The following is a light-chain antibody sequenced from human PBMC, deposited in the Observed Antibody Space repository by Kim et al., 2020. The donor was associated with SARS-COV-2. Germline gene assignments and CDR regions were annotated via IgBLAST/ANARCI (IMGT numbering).Light chain of an antibody. V-gene: IGKV3-20*01. J-gene: IGKJ2*01. CDR2: GAS. CDR1: QSVSSSY. Sequence: EIVLTQSPGTLSLSPGERATLSCRTSQSVSSSYLAWYHQKPGQATRLLIYGASSRATGIPDRFSGSGSGTNFTLTISRLEPEDFAVYFCQQYGSSFGQGTKLEIK. CDR3: QQYGSS.